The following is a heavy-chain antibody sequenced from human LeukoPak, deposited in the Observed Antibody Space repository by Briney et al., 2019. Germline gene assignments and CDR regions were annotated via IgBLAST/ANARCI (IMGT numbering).Heavy chain of an antibody. V-gene: IGHV1-2*02. J-gene: IGHJ4*02. Sequence: GASVKVSCKASGFTFISSAMQWVRQAPGQGLEWMGWINPNSGGTNYAQKFQGRVTMTRDTSISTAYMELSRLRSDDTAVYYCARVERYYGSGSYYNFGYWGQGTLVTVSS. CDR3: ARVERYYGSGSYYNFGY. CDR1: GFTFISSA. CDR2: INPNSGGT. D-gene: IGHD3-10*01.